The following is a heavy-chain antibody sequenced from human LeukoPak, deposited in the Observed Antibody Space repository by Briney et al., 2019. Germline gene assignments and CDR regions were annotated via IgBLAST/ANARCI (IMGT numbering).Heavy chain of an antibody. CDR1: GGTFSSYA. CDR3: ARVGTSGV. J-gene: IGHJ4*02. CDR2: INPNSGGT. D-gene: IGHD6-25*01. V-gene: IGHV1-2*06. Sequence: ASVKVSCKASGGTFSSYAISWVRQAPGQGLEWMGRINPNSGGTNYAQKFQGRVTMTRDTSISTAYMELSRLRSDDTAVYYCARVGTSGVWGQGTLVTVSS.